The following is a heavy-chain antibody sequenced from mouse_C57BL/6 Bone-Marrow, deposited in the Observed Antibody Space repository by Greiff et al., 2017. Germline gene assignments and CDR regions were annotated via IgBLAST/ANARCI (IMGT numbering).Heavy chain of an antibody. CDR3: ARGGRQLAY. CDR1: GYTFTSYW. Sequence: QVQLQQPGAELVRPGSSVKLSCKASGYTFTSYWMHWVKQRPIQGLEWIGNIGPSDSNTHYNQKFKDKATFTVDKSSSTAYMQLSRLTTEDSATYYCARGGRQLAYWGQGTIVTVSA. V-gene: IGHV1-52*01. D-gene: IGHD6-1*01. J-gene: IGHJ3*01. CDR2: IGPSDSNT.